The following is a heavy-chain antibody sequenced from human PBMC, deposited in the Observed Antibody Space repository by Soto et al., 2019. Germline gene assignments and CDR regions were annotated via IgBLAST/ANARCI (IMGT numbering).Heavy chain of an antibody. Sequence: QVHLEQSGAEVKKPGSSVKVSCKAAGGTFSTYTLIWVRQAPGQGLEWMGRIIPMLTVTNSAQKFRRRVTLTADKSTSTAFMELTSLTSDDTAVYYCSIGSWSAETFDVWGQGTMVTVSS. D-gene: IGHD2-2*01. CDR3: SIGSWSAETFDV. V-gene: IGHV1-69*02. CDR1: GGTFSTYT. J-gene: IGHJ3*01. CDR2: IIPMLTVT.